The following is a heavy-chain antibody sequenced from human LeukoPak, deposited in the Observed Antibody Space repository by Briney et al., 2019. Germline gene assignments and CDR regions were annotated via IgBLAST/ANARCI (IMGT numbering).Heavy chain of an antibody. CDR1: GGSISSYY. J-gene: IGHJ5*02. D-gene: IGHD3-22*01. CDR2: ISYSGST. Sequence: SETLSLTCTVSGGSISSYYWSWIRQPPGKGLEWIACISYSGSTKYNPSFKSRVTISVDTSKNQLSLKLSSVTAADTAVYYCAREPVFDSSGYLNWFDPWGQGTLVTVSS. V-gene: IGHV4-59*01. CDR3: AREPVFDSSGYLNWFDP.